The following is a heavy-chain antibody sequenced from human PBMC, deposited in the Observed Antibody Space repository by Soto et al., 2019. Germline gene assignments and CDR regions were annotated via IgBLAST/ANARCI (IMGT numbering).Heavy chain of an antibody. D-gene: IGHD1-26*01. Sequence: GGSLRLSCAASGFTFSGSAMHWVRQASGKGLEWVGRIRSKANSYATAYAASVKGRFTISRDDSKNTAYLQMNSLKTEDTAVYYCTSWRGLGQVGADYWGQGTLVTVSS. CDR3: TSWRGLGQVGADY. V-gene: IGHV3-73*01. CDR1: GFTFSGSA. CDR2: IRSKANSYAT. J-gene: IGHJ4*02.